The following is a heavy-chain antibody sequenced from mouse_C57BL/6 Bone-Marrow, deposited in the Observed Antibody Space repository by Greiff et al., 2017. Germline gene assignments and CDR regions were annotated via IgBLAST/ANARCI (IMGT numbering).Heavy chain of an antibody. J-gene: IGHJ2*01. CDR3: TRGSWWGYFDC. CDR1: GYTFTSYW. D-gene: IGHD1-1*01. Sequence: VQLQQSGTVLARPGASVKLSCKTSGYTFTSYWMHWVKQRPGQGLEWIGAICTGNSDTSYNQKFKGKAKLTTVTSASTAYMELSSLTNEDSAVYDCTRGSWWGYFDCWGQGTTLTVSS. V-gene: IGHV1-5*01. CDR2: ICTGNSDT.